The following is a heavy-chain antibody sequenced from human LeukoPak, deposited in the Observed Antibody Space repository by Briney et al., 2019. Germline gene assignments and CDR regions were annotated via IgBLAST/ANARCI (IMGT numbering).Heavy chain of an antibody. CDR3: AQYSSSSAIDY. J-gene: IGHJ4*02. CDR2: IYYSGGT. D-gene: IGHD6-6*01. V-gene: IGHV4-59*12. CDR1: GGSISSYY. Sequence: PSETLSLTCTVSGGSISSYYWSWIRQPPGKGLEWIGYIYYSGGTNYNPSLKSRVTMSLDTSKNQFSLKLSSVTAADTAVYYCAQYSSSSAIDYWGQGTLVTVSS.